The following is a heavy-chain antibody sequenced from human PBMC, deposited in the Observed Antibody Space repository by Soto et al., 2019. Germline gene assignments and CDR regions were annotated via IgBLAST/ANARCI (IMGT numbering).Heavy chain of an antibody. D-gene: IGHD2-2*01. J-gene: IGHJ4*01. CDR1: GVAFGYSY. CDR3: ATARPTSCWNLSFDY. Sequence: GGSRTISCAASGVAFGYSYTSLLCKAPGKGVEWFSSISSSGSTIYYADSVKGRFTITRDNAKNSLFLQINSLRAEDTAVYYCATARPTSCWNLSFDYWGHGTLVSVSS. CDR2: ISSSGSTI. V-gene: IGHV3-11*01.